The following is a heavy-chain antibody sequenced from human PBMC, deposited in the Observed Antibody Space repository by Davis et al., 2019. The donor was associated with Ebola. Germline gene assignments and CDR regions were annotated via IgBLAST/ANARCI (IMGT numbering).Heavy chain of an antibody. CDR1: DSTFSTYA. D-gene: IGHD6-13*01. J-gene: IGHJ3*01. CDR3: VKDTSSIWFDV. CDR2: LSGSGTST. Sequence: GESLKISCAVSDSTFSTYAMTWVRQAPGRGLEWVSALSGSGTSTYYADSVKGRFTISRDNSKNTLYLYMNSLRAEDTAIYYCVKDTSSIWFDVWGQGTTVTVSS. V-gene: IGHV3-23*01.